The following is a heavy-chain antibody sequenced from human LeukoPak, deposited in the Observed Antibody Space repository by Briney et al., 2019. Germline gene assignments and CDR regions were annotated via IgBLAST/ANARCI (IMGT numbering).Heavy chain of an antibody. Sequence: ASVKVSCKASGYTFTSYGISWVRQAPGQGLEWMGWISAYNGNTKYAQKVQGGVTMTTDTSTSTAYMELRSLRSDDTAVYYCARETGYYDSSAHYYYAMDVWGQGTTVTVSS. CDR2: ISAYNGNT. CDR3: ARETGYYDSSAHYYYAMDV. V-gene: IGHV1-18*01. D-gene: IGHD3-22*01. CDR1: GYTFTSYG. J-gene: IGHJ6*02.